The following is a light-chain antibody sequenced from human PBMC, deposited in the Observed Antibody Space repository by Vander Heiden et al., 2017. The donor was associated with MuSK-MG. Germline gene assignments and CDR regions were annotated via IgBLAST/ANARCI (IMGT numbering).Light chain of an antibody. CDR1: QSVSSN. CDR2: GAS. CDR3: QQDNNWPPYT. J-gene: IGKJ2*01. V-gene: IGKV3-15*01. Sequence: EIVMTQSPATLSVSPGERATLSCRASQSVSSNLAWYQQKPGQAPRLLIYGASTRATGIPARFSGSGSGTEFTLTIRSLQSEDFAVYYCQQDNNWPPYTFGQWTKLXIK.